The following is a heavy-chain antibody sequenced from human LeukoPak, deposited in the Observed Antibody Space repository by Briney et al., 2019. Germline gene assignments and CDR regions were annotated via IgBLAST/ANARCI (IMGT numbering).Heavy chain of an antibody. CDR1: GYTFTSYG. CDR2: ISAYNGNT. V-gene: IGHV1-18*01. CDR3: ARGNGDTVSTSLNWFDP. J-gene: IGHJ5*02. Sequence: GASVKVSCKASGYTFTSYGINWVRQAPGHGLEWLGWISAYNGNTNSAQKFQSRVTMTTDTSTTTAYMELRSLGSDDTAVYYCARGNGDTVSTSLNWFDPWGQGTLVTVSS. D-gene: IGHD5/OR15-5a*01.